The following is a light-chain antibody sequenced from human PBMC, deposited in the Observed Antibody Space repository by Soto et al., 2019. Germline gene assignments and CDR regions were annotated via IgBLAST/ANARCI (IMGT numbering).Light chain of an antibody. CDR2: DAS. V-gene: IGKV1-39*01. Sequence: DIQMTQSPSSLSASVGDRVTITCRASQSITTYLNWYQQKPGKAPELLIYDASSLQSGVPSRFGGSGSGTDFTLTISSLQPEDFATYYCQQSYSTPPRFGQGTKVEIK. J-gene: IGKJ1*01. CDR3: QQSYSTPPR. CDR1: QSITTY.